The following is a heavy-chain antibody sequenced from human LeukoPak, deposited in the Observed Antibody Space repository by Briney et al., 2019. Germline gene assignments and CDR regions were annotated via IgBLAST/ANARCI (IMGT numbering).Heavy chain of an antibody. CDR3: ARLLPDKAQDY. V-gene: IGHV4-34*01. J-gene: IGHJ4*02. Sequence: SETLSLTCAVYGGSFSGYYWSWIRQPPGKGLEWIGEINHSGSTNYNPSLKSRVTISVGTSKNQFSLKLSSVTAADTAVYYCARLLPDKAQDYWGQGTLVTVSS. CDR2: INHSGST. CDR1: GGSFSGYY.